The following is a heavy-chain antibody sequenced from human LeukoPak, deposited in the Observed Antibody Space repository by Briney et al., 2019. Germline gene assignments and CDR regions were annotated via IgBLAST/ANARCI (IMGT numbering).Heavy chain of an antibody. D-gene: IGHD5-24*01. Sequence: QTGGSLRLSCEASGFTFSTYGMNWVRQAPGKGLEWVSGIGGSGARTYYADSVKGRFTISRDNSKNTLYLQMNSLRAEDTAVYYCAKDSRWLQFGDWGQGTLVTVSS. CDR3: AKDSRWLQFGD. J-gene: IGHJ4*02. V-gene: IGHV3-23*01. CDR1: GFTFSTYG. CDR2: IGGSGART.